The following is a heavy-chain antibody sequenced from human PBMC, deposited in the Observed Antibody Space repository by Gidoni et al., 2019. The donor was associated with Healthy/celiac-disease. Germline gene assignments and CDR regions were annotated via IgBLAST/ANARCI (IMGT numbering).Heavy chain of an antibody. V-gene: IGHV4-61*02. J-gene: IGHJ4*02. CDR1: GGSISSGSYY. CDR2: IYTSGST. D-gene: IGHD1-26*01. CDR3: ARCIVGATPCDY. Sequence: GPGLVKPSQTLSLTCTVSGGSISSGSYYWSWIRQPAGKGLEWIGRIYTSGSTNYNPSLKSRVTISVDTSKNQFSLKLSSVTAADTAVYYCARCIVGATPCDYWGQGTLVTVSS.